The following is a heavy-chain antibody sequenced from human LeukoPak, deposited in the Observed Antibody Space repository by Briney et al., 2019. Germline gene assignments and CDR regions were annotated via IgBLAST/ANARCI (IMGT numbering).Heavy chain of an antibody. CDR2: IYSGGST. Sequence: GGSLRLSCAASGFTVSRNYMSWVRQAPGKGLEWVSVIYSGGSTYYADSVKGRFTISRDNSKNTVFLQMNSLRVEDTAVYYCARIGEWCSGSFEYWGQGTLVTVSS. J-gene: IGHJ4*02. CDR1: GFTVSRNY. CDR3: ARIGEWCSGSFEY. V-gene: IGHV3-53*01. D-gene: IGHD3-10*02.